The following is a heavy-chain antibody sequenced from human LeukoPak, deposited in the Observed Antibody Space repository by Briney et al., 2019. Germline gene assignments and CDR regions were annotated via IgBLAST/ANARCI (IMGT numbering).Heavy chain of an antibody. CDR1: GFTFSSYS. CDR3: ARDRVGVNFDY. Sequence: GGSGRLSCAASGFTFSSYSMNWVRQAPGKGLEWVSYISSSSSSIYFADSVKGRFTISRDNAKNSLFLQMDSLRAEDTAVYYCARDRVGVNFDYWGQGTLVTVSS. D-gene: IGHD1-26*01. CDR2: ISSSSSSI. V-gene: IGHV3-48*01. J-gene: IGHJ4*02.